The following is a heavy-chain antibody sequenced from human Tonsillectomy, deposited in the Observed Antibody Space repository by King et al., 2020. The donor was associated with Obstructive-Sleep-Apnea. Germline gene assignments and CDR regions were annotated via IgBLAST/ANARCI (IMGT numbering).Heavy chain of an antibody. V-gene: IGHV4-59*01. CDR1: GGSISSYY. CDR3: ASWEYYYDSSGYYSPFDY. Sequence: QLQESGPGLVKPSETLSLTCTVSGGSISSYYWSWSRQPPGKGLELIGYIYYCGSTTYNPSPKSRGTISVDTSQNQFSLKLSSVTAADTAVYYCASWEYYYDSSGYYSPFDYWGQGTLVTVSS. J-gene: IGHJ4*02. CDR2: IYYCGST. D-gene: IGHD3-22*01.